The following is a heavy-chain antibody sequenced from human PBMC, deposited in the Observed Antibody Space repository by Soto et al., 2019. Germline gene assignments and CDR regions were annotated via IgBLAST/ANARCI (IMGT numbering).Heavy chain of an antibody. CDR1: GATFSSYA. V-gene: IGHV1-69*13. CDR3: ARDYYGYDFWSGPRGAFDI. J-gene: IGHJ3*02. D-gene: IGHD3-3*01. Sequence: SVEVSCKASGATFSSYAISWVRQAPGQGLEWRGGIIPIFGTANYAQKFQGRVTITADESTSTAYMELSSLRSEDTAVYYCARDYYGYDFWSGPRGAFDIWGQGTMVTVSS. CDR2: IIPIFGTA.